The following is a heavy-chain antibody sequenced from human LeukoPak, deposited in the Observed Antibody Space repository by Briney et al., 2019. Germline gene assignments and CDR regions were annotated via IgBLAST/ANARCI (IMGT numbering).Heavy chain of an antibody. CDR1: GYTFTSYY. CDR3: ARGKTTVYCGGDCYAFDY. CDR2: INPSGGST. V-gene: IGHV1-46*01. D-gene: IGHD2-21*02. J-gene: IGHJ4*02. Sequence: ASVTVSCKTSGYTFTSYYMHWVRQAPGQGLEWMGIINPSGGSTSYAQKFQGRVTMTRDTSISTAYMELSRLRSDDTAVYYCARGKTTVYCGGDCYAFDYWGQGSLVTVSS.